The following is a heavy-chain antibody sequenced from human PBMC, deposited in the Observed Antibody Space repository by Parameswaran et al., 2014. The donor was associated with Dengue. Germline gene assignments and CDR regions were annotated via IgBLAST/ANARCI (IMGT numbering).Heavy chain of an antibody. D-gene: IGHD7-27*01. CDR3: AREDWGASIDY. J-gene: IGHJ4*02. CDR2: LIPIFGTA. V-gene: IGHV1-69*15. Sequence: SWVRQAPGQGLEWMGSLIPIFGTAKYAQKFQDRVMITADESTNTAYMQLNSLRSEDTAVYYCAREDWGASIDYWGQGTLVTVSS.